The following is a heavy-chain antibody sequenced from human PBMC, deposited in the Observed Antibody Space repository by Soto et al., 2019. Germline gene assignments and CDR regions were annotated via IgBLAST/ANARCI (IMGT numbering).Heavy chain of an antibody. Sequence: SETLSLTCTVSGGSISSGDYYWSWIRQPPGKGLEWIGYIYYSGSTYYNPSLKSRVTISVDTSKNQFSLKLSSVTAADTAVYYCAKEMFAAAYAATSPFDLWGQGTLVTVSS. J-gene: IGHJ4*02. CDR2: IYYSGST. V-gene: IGHV4-30-4*01. CDR3: AKEMFAAAYAATSPFDL. D-gene: IGHD2-8*01. CDR1: GGSISSGDYY.